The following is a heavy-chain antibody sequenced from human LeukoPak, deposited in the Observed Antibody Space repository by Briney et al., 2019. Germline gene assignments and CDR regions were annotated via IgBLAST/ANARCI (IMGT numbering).Heavy chain of an antibody. CDR2: INGGGGTT. CDR1: GFTLSSSG. J-gene: IGHJ5*02. Sequence: PGGSLRLSCAASGFTLSSSGMSWVRQAPGKGLEWVSGINGGGGTTYYADSVKGRFTISRDNSKNTLYLQMNSLRAEDTAVYYCAKSPWEGIKWFDPWGQGTLVTVSS. D-gene: IGHD1-26*01. V-gene: IGHV3-23*01. CDR3: AKSPWEGIKWFDP.